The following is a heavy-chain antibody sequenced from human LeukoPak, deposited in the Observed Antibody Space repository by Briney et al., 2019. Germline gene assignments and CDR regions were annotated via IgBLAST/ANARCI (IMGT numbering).Heavy chain of an antibody. CDR2: IYYSGST. Sequence: SETLSLTCTVSGGSISSGDYYWSWIRQPPGKGLEWIGYIYYSGSTYYNPSLKSRVTISVDTSKNQFSLKLSSATAADTAVYYCAGLVVAALPVNYYYYGMDVWGQGTTVTVSS. CDR1: GGSISSGDYY. V-gene: IGHV4-30-4*01. CDR3: AGLVVAALPVNYYYYGMDV. D-gene: IGHD2-15*01. J-gene: IGHJ6*02.